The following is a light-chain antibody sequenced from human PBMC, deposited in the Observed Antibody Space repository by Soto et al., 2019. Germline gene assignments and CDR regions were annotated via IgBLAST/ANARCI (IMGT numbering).Light chain of an antibody. CDR1: SSNIGSVYD. Sequence: QSVLTQPPSVSGAPGQRVTVSCTGNSSNIGSVYDVHWYQQLSGSPPRLLISVNTNRPSGVPDRFSGSKSGASASLVIAGLQADDEGSYFCQSYDSSLSAWVFGGGTKVTVL. CDR3: QSYDSSLSAWV. V-gene: IGLV1-40*03. CDR2: VNT. J-gene: IGLJ3*02.